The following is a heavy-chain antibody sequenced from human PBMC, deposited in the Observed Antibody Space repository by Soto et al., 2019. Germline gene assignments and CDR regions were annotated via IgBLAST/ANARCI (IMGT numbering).Heavy chain of an antibody. CDR3: ARLSYTSRWYNWFDP. V-gene: IGHV4-59*08. CDR2: IYYTGSS. Sequence: QVQLQESGPGLVKPSETLSLTCSVSGGSIRGSYWSWIRQPPAKGLEWIGHIYYTGSSNYNPSLRSRVTISVATSKNQFSLNLSSVTAADTAIYYCARLSYTSRWYNWFDPWGQGTLVTVSS. J-gene: IGHJ5*02. CDR1: GGSIRGSY. D-gene: IGHD6-13*01.